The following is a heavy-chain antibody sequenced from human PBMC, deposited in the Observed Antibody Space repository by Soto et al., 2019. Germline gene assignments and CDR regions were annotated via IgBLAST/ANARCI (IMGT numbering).Heavy chain of an antibody. D-gene: IGHD6-13*01. CDR1: GYTFTSYG. CDR2: ISAYNGNT. CDR3: GRDFPCQQLVRDDAFDI. Sequence: ASVKVSCKASGYTFTSYGISWVRQAPGQGLEWMGWISAYNGNTNYAQKLQGRVTMTTDTSTSTAYMELRSLRSDETAVYYCGRDFPCQQLVRDDAFDICGRGTMVT. J-gene: IGHJ3*02. V-gene: IGHV1-18*01.